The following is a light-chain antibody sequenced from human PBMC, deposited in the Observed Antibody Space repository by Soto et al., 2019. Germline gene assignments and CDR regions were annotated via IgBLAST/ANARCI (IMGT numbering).Light chain of an antibody. J-gene: IGKJ2*01. Sequence: EIVMTQSPVTLSVSPGEGATLSCRTSQGVSGNLAWYQQKPGQAPRLLIFGASTRATGTPARFSGSGSGTDFALTISSLQSEDFAVYYCQEYNNWPSTFGQGTKVDIK. V-gene: IGKV3-15*01. CDR1: QGVSGN. CDR3: QEYNNWPST. CDR2: GAS.